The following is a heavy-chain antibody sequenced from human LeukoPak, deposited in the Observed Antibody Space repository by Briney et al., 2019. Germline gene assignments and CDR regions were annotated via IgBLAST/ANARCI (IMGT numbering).Heavy chain of an antibody. CDR3: ARDPGVPAAKASYYYYGMDV. CDR2: IYSGGST. CDR1: GFTVSSNY. J-gene: IGHJ6*02. Sequence: GGSLKLSCAASGFTVSSNYMSWVRQAPGKGLEWVSVIYSGGSTYYADSVKGRFTISRDNSKNTLYLQMNSLRAEDTAVYYCARDPGVPAAKASYYYYGMDVWGQGTTVTVSS. V-gene: IGHV3-53*01. D-gene: IGHD2-2*01.